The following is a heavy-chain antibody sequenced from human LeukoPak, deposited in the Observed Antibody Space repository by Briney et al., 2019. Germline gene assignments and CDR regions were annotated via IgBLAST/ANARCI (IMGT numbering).Heavy chain of an antibody. Sequence: GGSLRLSCVASGFTFSSSWMSWVRQAPGKGLEWVANINEDGSAKYYVDSVKGRFTISRDNAKRSLDLQVNSLRAEDTAVYYCTRSRRDGNDYWGQGTLVTVSS. CDR2: INEDGSAK. V-gene: IGHV3-7*01. CDR1: GFTFSSSW. J-gene: IGHJ4*02. D-gene: IGHD5-24*01. CDR3: TRSRRDGNDY.